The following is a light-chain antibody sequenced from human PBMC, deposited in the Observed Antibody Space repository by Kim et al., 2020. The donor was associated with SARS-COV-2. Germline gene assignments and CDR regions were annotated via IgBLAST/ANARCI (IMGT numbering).Light chain of an antibody. V-gene: IGLV2-11*03. J-gene: IGLJ2*01. CDR3: CSFAAP. CDR1: TSDVGIYNY. Sequence: SGSPGQSGTISCTGTTSDVGIYNYVSWYQQHPGRAPQLIIYDVTKRPSGVSDRFSGSKSGHTASLTVSGLQAEDEADYYCCSFAAPFGGGTQLTVL. CDR2: DVT.